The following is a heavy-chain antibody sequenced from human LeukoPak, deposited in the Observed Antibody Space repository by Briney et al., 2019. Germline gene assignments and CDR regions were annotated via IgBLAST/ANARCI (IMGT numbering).Heavy chain of an antibody. Sequence: ASVKVSCKTSGYTFSDYHVHWVRQAPGQGLEWMGWIEPHSGGTDFAEKFHGRLTMTRDTSITTVYMEMTRLTPDDTAVYYYARDPPGDSGLDCWGQGTLVTVSS. CDR1: GYTFSDYH. J-gene: IGHJ4*02. CDR3: ARDPPGDSGLDC. CDR2: IEPHSGGT. D-gene: IGHD1-26*01. V-gene: IGHV1-2*02.